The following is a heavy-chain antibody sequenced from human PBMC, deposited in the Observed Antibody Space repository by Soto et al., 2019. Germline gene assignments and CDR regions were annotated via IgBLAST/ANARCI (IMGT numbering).Heavy chain of an antibody. V-gene: IGHV3-23*01. D-gene: IGHD3-10*01. CDR1: GFTFTSYV. CDR2: ISGSGDST. CDR3: AYYLPAEPLPTCFDP. Sequence: GGSLRLSCAASGFTFTSYVMNWVRQAPGKGLEWVSAISGSGDSTYYVDSVKGRFTISRDNSNNTLYLQMNSLRAEDTAVYYCAYYLPAEPLPTCFDPWGQAALVT. J-gene: IGHJ5*02.